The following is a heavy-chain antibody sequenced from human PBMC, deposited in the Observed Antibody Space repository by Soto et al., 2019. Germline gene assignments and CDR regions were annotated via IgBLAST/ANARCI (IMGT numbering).Heavy chain of an antibody. V-gene: IGHV4-4*07. CDR2: VYPSGTT. CDR3: ARDIASYAYGEGY. CDR1: GGSINSYW. J-gene: IGHJ4*02. Sequence: SETLSLTCTVSGGSINSYWWSWIRQPAGKGLEWIGSVYPSGTTDYNPSLNSRATMSVETSKNQFSLKLSSVTAADTAVYYRARDIASYAYGEGYWGQGILVTVSS. D-gene: IGHD2-21*01.